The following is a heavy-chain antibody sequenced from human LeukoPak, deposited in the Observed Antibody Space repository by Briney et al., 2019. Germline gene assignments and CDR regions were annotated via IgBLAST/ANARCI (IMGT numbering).Heavy chain of an antibody. D-gene: IGHD5-12*01. Sequence: GGSLRLSCSASGFTFRNYWMHWARQAPGKGLVRVSRIISDGSSTSYADSVKGRFTISRDNAKNTLYLQMNSLRAEDTAVYYCAREGDIYRDAFDIWGQGTMVTVSS. CDR1: GFTFRNYW. CDR3: AREGDIYRDAFDI. J-gene: IGHJ3*02. CDR2: IISDGSST. V-gene: IGHV3-74*01.